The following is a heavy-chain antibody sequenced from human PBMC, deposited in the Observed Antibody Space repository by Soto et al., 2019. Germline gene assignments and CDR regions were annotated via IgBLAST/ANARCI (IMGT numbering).Heavy chain of an antibody. CDR2: ISGSGGST. D-gene: IGHD3-3*01. Sequence: GGSLRLSCAASGFTFSSYAMSWVRQAPGKGLEWVSAISGSGGSTYYADSVKGRFTISRDNSKNTLYLQMNSLRAEDTAVYYCAKAVRHYDFWRGYQYSFDYSGQATLVTVSS. V-gene: IGHV3-23*01. J-gene: IGHJ4*02. CDR3: AKAVRHYDFWRGYQYSFDY. CDR1: GFTFSSYA.